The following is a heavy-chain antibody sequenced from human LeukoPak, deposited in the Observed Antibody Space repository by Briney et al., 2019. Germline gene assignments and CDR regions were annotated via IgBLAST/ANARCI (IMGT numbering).Heavy chain of an antibody. D-gene: IGHD2-15*01. J-gene: IGHJ4*02. V-gene: IGHV6-1*01. CDR3: ARGVHSYYFDY. CDR2: TYYRSKWYN. CDR1: GDSVSSDSAA. Sequence: SQTLSLTCAISGDSVSSDSAAWSWIRQSPSRGLEWLGRTYYRSKWYNEYAISVKSRITINPDTSKNQLSLQLNSVTPEDTAVYYCARGVHSYYFDYWGQGTLVTVSS.